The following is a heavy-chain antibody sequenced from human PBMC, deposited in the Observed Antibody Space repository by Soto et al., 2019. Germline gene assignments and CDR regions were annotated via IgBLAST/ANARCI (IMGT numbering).Heavy chain of an antibody. J-gene: IGHJ5*02. V-gene: IGHV1-18*01. CDR3: VRHHGPMTLENWFDP. CDR1: GYTFFTYD. CDR2: ISTYSGDT. D-gene: IGHD3-3*02. Sequence: QVHLVQSGVEVKTPGASVKVSCQASGYTFFTYDISWVRQAPGQGLEWMGWISTYSGDTKYAQKFQGRVTMTTDTSTATTYLALRSLCADDTAVYYFVRHHGPMTLENWFDPWGQGTLVTICS.